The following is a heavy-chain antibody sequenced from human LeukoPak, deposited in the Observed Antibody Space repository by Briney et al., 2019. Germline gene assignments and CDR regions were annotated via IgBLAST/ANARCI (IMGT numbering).Heavy chain of an antibody. CDR3: AKGKVEMATMSFDY. D-gene: IGHD5-24*01. CDR2: IYSGGST. V-gene: IGHV3-53*01. Sequence: GGSLRLSCAASGFTVSSNYMSWVRQAPGKGLEWVSVIYSGGSTYYADSVKGRFTISRDNSKNTLYLQMNSLRAEDTAVYYCAKGKVEMATMSFDYWGQGTLVTVSS. CDR1: GFTVSSNY. J-gene: IGHJ4*02.